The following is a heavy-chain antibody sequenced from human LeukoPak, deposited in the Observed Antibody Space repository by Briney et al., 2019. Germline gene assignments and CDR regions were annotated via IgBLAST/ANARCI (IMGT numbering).Heavy chain of an antibody. J-gene: IGHJ3*02. D-gene: IGHD5-24*01. Sequence: SVKVSCKASGGTFSSYAISWVRQAPGQGLEWMGRIIPIFGTANYAQKFQGRVMITTDESTSPAYMELSSLRSEDTAVYYCARDDGYILRADAFDIWGQGTMVTVSS. CDR1: GGTFSSYA. V-gene: IGHV1-69*05. CDR3: ARDDGYILRADAFDI. CDR2: IIPIFGTA.